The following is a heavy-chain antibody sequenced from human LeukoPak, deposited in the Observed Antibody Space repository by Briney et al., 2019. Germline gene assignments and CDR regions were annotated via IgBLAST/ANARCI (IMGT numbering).Heavy chain of an antibody. Sequence: SETLSLTCTVSGGSISSGGYYWSWIRQHLGKGLEWIGYIYYSGSTYYNPSLKSRVTISVDTSKNQFSLKLSSVTAADTAVYYCARGGIAVAIDIWGQGTMVTVSS. CDR1: GGSISSGGYY. J-gene: IGHJ3*02. V-gene: IGHV4-31*03. CDR3: ARGGIAVAIDI. CDR2: IYYSGST. D-gene: IGHD6-19*01.